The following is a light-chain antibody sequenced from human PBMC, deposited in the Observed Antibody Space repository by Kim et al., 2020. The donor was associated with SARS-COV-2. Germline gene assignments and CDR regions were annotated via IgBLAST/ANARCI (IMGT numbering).Light chain of an antibody. J-gene: IGKJ1*01. CDR3: HQSGSLPWT. CDR2: CSV. V-gene: IGKV6-21*01. CDR1: QGIGSS. Sequence: VNAKERVTISCRASQGIGSSLRWCQVKPDKSPRVLVKCSVQSLSGVPSRCRGSKSGTDFTLTISSQEAEDTATYYCHQSGSLPWTFGQGTKVDIK.